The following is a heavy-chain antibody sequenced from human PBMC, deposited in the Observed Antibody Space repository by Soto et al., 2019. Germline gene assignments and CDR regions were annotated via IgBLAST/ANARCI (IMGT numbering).Heavy chain of an antibody. CDR3: GYVDKAMAYYPHYYYYGMDV. D-gene: IGHD5-18*01. V-gene: IGHV3-23*01. CDR2: ISGSGGST. CDR1: GFTFSSYA. Sequence: TEGSLRLSCAASGFTFSSYAMSWVRQAPGKGLEWVSAISGSGGSTYYADSVKGRFTISRDNSKNTLYLQMNSLRAEDTAVYYCGYVDKAMAYYPHYYYYGMDVWGQGTTVTVSS. J-gene: IGHJ6*02.